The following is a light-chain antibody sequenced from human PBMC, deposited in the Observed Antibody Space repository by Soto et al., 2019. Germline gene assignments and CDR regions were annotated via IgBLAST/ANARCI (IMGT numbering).Light chain of an antibody. CDR3: TSFATNRFYV. CDR1: SSDVGTYDL. CDR2: EGS. Sequence: QSALTQPASVSGSPGQSLTISCTGTSSDVGTYDLVSWYQQHPGKAPKLMIYEGSKRPSGVSNRFSASKSGLTASLTISRLQAEDEADYYCTSFATNRFYVFGPGTKLTVL. J-gene: IGLJ1*01. V-gene: IGLV2-14*02.